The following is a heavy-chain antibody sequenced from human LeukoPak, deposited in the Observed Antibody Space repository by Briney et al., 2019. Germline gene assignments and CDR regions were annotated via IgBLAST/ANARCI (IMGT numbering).Heavy chain of an antibody. J-gene: IGHJ3*02. CDR1: AYTFSGYY. CDR2: IDPNNGDT. D-gene: IGHD2-8*01. CDR3: ARRSRNGRDAFDI. V-gene: IGHV1-2*02. Sequence: ASVKVSCKASAYTFSGYYLHWVRQAPGQGPEWMGWIDPNNGDTDYAQKLQGRVTMTRDRSISTAYMELSRLTSDDTAVYYCARRSRNGRDAFDIWGQGTMVTVSS.